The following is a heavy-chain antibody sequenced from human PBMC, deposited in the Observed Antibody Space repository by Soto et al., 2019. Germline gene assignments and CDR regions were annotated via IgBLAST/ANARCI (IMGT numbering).Heavy chain of an antibody. V-gene: IGHV4-59*01. CDR2: IYYSGST. CDR3: ARVGGVAARTFDY. D-gene: IGHD6-6*01. CDR1: GGSLNDFY. Sequence: XTLSRPCTVSGGSLNDFYWDWIRQPPGKGLEWIGYIYYSGSTDYNPSLKGRVTISVDTSKNQFSLKLRAVTAADTDVYYCARVGGVAARTFDYWGQGTLVPVS. J-gene: IGHJ4*02.